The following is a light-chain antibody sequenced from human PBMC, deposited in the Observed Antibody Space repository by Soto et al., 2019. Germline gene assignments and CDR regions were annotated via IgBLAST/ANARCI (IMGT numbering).Light chain of an antibody. CDR3: PQRTGWLRT. Sequence: EIVLTQSPATLSLSPGERATLSCRASQSVSTYLAWYQQKPGQAPRLLIYDASNRATGIPARFSGSGSGTDFTLAISSLETEDFAVYYCPQRTGWLRTFGGGTKVEI. CDR2: DAS. CDR1: QSVSTY. J-gene: IGKJ4*01. V-gene: IGKV3-11*01.